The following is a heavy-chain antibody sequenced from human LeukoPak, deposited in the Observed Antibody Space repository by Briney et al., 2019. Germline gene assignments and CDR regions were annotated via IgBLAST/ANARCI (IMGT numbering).Heavy chain of an antibody. J-gene: IGHJ4*02. D-gene: IGHD1-26*01. V-gene: IGHV3-15*01. CDR1: RFTFSNAW. CDR3: TTWDYVDY. CDR2: IKSNVNGGTI. Sequence: GGSLRLSCVGSRFTFSNAWMSWVRQAPGKGLEWVGRIKSNVNGGTIDYAPPVKGRFIISRDDSKDTLYLHMSSLKIKDTAVYYCTTWDYVDYWGQGTLVTVSS.